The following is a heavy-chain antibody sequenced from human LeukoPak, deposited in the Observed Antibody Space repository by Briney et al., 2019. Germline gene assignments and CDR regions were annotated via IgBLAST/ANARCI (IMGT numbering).Heavy chain of an antibody. V-gene: IGHV3-48*03. CDR1: GFTFSSYE. J-gene: IGHJ6*04. CDR3: AELGITMIGGV. CDR2: ISSSGSII. D-gene: IGHD3-10*02. Sequence: GGSLRLSCVASGFTFSSYEMNWVRQAPGKGLEWVSYISSSGSIIYYADSVKGRFTISRDNAKNSPYLQMNSLRAEDTAVYYCAELGITMIGGVWGKGTTVTISS.